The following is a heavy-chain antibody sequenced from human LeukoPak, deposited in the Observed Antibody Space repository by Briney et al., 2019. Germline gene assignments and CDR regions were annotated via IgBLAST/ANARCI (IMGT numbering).Heavy chain of an antibody. V-gene: IGHV1-2*02. CDR2: INPNSGGT. D-gene: IGHD3-10*01. CDR3: ARVPRRGDPFDP. Sequence: ASVMVSCKPSGYTFTGYYIHWVRQAPGQGLEWMGWINPNSGGTNYAQKFQGRVTMTRDTSISTAYMELTRLTSDDTAVYYCARVPRRGDPFDPWGQGTLVTVSS. J-gene: IGHJ5*02. CDR1: GYTFTGYY.